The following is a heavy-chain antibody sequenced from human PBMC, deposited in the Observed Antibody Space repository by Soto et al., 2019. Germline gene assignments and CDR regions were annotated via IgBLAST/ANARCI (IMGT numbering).Heavy chain of an antibody. Sequence: PGGSLRLPCAVSGFTFTSWVRQAPGKGLEWVSRITGTGGITYYADYVKGRFTITRDGYNTVYLQMNSLRVEDTGVSSCAKDRLDVWGPGTTVTVSS. CDR1: GFTF. D-gene: IGHD3-16*02. V-gene: IGHV3-23*01. CDR3: AKDRLDV. CDR2: ITGTGGIT. J-gene: IGHJ6*02.